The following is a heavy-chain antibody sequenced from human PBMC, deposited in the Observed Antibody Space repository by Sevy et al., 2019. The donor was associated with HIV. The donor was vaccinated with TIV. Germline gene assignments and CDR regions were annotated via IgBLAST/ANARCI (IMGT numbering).Heavy chain of an antibody. Sequence: GGSLRLSCAASGFTFSAYWMSWVRQVPGKGLEWVANIKEDGSEEHYVASVKGRFSISRDNAKKSLFLQLNSLRAEDTSVYYCARTGSYADTYYYYYAMDVWGQGATVTVSS. D-gene: IGHD3-16*01. J-gene: IGHJ6*02. CDR2: IKEDGSEE. CDR3: ARTGSYADTYYYYYAMDV. V-gene: IGHV3-7*01. CDR1: GFTFSAYW.